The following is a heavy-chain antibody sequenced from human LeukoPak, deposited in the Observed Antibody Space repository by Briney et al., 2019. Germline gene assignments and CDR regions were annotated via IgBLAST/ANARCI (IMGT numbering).Heavy chain of an antibody. D-gene: IGHD6-13*01. CDR1: GGSISSSSYY. J-gene: IGHJ4*02. Sequence: PSETLSLTCTVSGGSISSSSYYWGWIRQPPGKGLEWIGSIYYSGSTYYNPSLKSRVTISVDTSKNQFSLKLSSVTAADTAVYYCARPLSSSFSLQPKHRKFDYWGQGTLVTVSS. CDR2: IYYSGST. CDR3: ARPLSSSFSLQPKHRKFDY. V-gene: IGHV4-39*01.